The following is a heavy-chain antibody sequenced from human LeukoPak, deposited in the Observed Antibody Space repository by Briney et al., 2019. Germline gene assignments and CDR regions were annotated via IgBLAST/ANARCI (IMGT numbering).Heavy chain of an antibody. J-gene: IGHJ4*02. Sequence: SETLSLTCTVSGDSIDSSTYYWGWIRQPPGKGLEWIGSIYYSGGTYSNPSLKSRVTISIDTSKNQFSLKLSSVTAADTAVYYCAPIFGDYSDFDSWGQGTLVTVSS. D-gene: IGHD4-17*01. CDR1: GDSIDSSTYY. V-gene: IGHV4-39*01. CDR2: IYYSGGT. CDR3: APIFGDYSDFDS.